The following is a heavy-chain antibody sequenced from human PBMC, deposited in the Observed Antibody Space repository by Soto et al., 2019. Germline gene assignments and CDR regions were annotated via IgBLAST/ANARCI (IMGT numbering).Heavy chain of an antibody. Sequence: QLQLQESGSGLVKPSQTLSLTCTVSGGSMRTDDHSWSWIRQAPGKGLERTGYIYHTGATHRNPSPSRRVTTSIDTSKSQFSLQLSCVTAAETAVYYCVRDSTRDTSGYASWFDPWCLGILVTVS. CDR1: GGSMRTDDHS. J-gene: IGHJ5*02. V-gene: IGHV4-30-2*01. CDR2: IYHTGAT. D-gene: IGHD5-12*01. CDR3: VRDSTRDTSGYASWFDP.